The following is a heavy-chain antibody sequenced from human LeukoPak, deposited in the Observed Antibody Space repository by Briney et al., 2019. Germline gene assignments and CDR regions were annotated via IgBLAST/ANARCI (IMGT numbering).Heavy chain of an antibody. CDR3: ARVGHNYYYYYYMDV. J-gene: IGHJ6*03. Sequence: ASVKVSCKASGYTFTGYYMHWVRQAPGQGLEWMGWINPNSGGTNYAQKFQGRVTMTRDTSISTAYMELSRLRSDDTAVYYCARVGHNYYYYYYMDVWGKGTTVTVSS. CDR1: GYTFTGYY. V-gene: IGHV1-2*02. CDR2: INPNSGGT.